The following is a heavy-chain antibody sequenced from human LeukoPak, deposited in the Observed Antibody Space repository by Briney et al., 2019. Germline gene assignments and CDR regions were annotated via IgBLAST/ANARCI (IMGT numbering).Heavy chain of an antibody. CDR1: GFSFSRYE. J-gene: IGHJ4*02. CDR2: IDGSGKNI. CDR3: AKGKLDPFDY. D-gene: IGHD1-1*01. V-gene: IGHV3-48*03. Sequence: GGSLRLSCAASGFSFSRYEMNWLRQAPGKGLEWVSFIDGSGKNIHYADSVKGPFTISRDNSKNTLYLQMNSLRAEDTALYYCAKGKLDPFDYWGQGTLVTVSS.